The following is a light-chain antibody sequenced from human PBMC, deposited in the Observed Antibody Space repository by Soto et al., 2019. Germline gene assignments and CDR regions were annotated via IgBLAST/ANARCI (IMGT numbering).Light chain of an antibody. V-gene: IGLV2-14*03. CDR1: SSDVGGSNF. Sequence: QSVLTQPASASDSPGQSITISCTGTSSDVGGSNFVSWYQQHPGKPPKLIIYDVANRPSGVSNRFSGSKSGSTASLIISRLQTEDEADYYCVSYTSSTTYGFGTGTKVTVL. CDR2: DVA. J-gene: IGLJ1*01. CDR3: VSYTSSTTYG.